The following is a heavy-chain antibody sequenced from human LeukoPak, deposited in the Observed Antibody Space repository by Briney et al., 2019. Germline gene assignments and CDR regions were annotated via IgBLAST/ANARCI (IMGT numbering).Heavy chain of an antibody. D-gene: IGHD3-16*01. Sequence: PARSLRLSCEASGFTFSSYSMNWVSQAPGKGLEWVSSISSSSSYIYYADSMKGRFTISRDNAKNSLYLQMNSLRDEDTAVYYCARVGSGGGGQYYFDYWGQGTLVTVSS. CDR1: GFTFSSYS. J-gene: IGHJ4*02. CDR2: ISSSSSYI. V-gene: IGHV3-21*01. CDR3: ARVGSGGGGQYYFDY.